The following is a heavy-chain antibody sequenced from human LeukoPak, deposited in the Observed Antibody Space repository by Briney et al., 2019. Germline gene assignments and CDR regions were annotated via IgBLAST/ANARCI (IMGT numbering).Heavy chain of an antibody. V-gene: IGHV3-13*01. Sequence: GGSLRLSCAASGFTFIDYDMHWVRQVIGKGLEWVSAIGIRGDTHYSGSVKGRFTISREIAESSLYLQMNSLRAEDTAVYYCARGGIQVSGIDEFDYWGQGTLVTVSS. J-gene: IGHJ4*02. D-gene: IGHD6-19*01. CDR1: GFTFIDYD. CDR2: IGIRGDT. CDR3: ARGGIQVSGIDEFDY.